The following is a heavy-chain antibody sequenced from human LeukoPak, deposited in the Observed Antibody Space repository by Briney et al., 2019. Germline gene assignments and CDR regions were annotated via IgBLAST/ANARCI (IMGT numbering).Heavy chain of an antibody. CDR3: ARVVVAVAARYNWFDP. J-gene: IGHJ5*02. CDR2: INPNSGGT. V-gene: IGHV1-2*02. CDR1: GYTFTGYY. D-gene: IGHD2-15*01. Sequence: GASVKVSCKASGYTFTGYYMHWVRQAPGQGLEWMGWINPNSGGTNYAQKFQGRVTMTRDTSISTAYMELSRLRSDDTAVYYCARVVVAVAARYNWFDPWGQGTLVTVSS.